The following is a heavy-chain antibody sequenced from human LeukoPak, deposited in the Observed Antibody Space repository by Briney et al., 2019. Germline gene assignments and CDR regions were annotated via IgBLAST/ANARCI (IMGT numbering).Heavy chain of an antibody. CDR2: ISGSGGST. CDR1: GFTFRSYG. J-gene: IGHJ4*02. V-gene: IGHV3-23*01. CDR3: AKGNYYDSSGYYPPDY. D-gene: IGHD3-22*01. Sequence: GGSLRLSCAASGFTFRSYGMTWVRQAPGKGLEWVSAISGSGGSTYYADSVKGRFTISRDNSKNTLYLQMNSLRAEDTAVYYCAKGNYYDSSGYYPPDYWGQGTLVTVSS.